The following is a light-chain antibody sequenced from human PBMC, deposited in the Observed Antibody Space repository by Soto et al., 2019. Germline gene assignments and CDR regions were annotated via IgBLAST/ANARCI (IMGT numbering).Light chain of an antibody. V-gene: IGLV2-14*01. J-gene: IGLJ2*01. CDR1: SSDVGGYNY. CDR2: EVS. Sequence: QSALTQPASVSGSPGQSITISCTGTSSDVGGYNYVSWYQQHPGKAPKLMIYEVSNWPSGVSNRFSGSKSGNTASLTISGLQAEDEADYYCSSYTSSSTGVVFGGGTQLTVL. CDR3: SSYTSSSTGVV.